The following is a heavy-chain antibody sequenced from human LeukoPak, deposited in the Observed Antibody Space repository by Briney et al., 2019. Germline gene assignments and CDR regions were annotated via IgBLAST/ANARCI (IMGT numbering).Heavy chain of an antibody. D-gene: IGHD2-2*01. Sequence: RASVTVSFKGSGYTFTDYYIDWVRQAPGQGREWMGWINPNSGDTNYAQKFQGRVTMTRETSISTAYMELSSLRSDDTAVYYCARYCSSAGCSEGDVYWGQGTLVTVSS. CDR1: GYTFTDYY. J-gene: IGHJ4*02. CDR2: INPNSGDT. CDR3: ARYCSSAGCSEGDVY. V-gene: IGHV1-2*02.